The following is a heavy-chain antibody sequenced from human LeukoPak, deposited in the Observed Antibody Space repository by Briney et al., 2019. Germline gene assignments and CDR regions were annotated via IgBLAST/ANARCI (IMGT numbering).Heavy chain of an antibody. CDR2: IRYDGSNK. CDR1: GFTFSSYG. Sequence: GGSLRLSCAASGFTFSSYGMHWARQAPGKGLEWVAFIRYDGSNKYYADSVKGRFTISRDNSKNTLYLQMNSLRAEDTAVYYCAKPAIYGSGPAGSSFDYWGQGTLVTVSS. V-gene: IGHV3-30*02. D-gene: IGHD3-10*01. CDR3: AKPAIYGSGPAGSSFDY. J-gene: IGHJ4*02.